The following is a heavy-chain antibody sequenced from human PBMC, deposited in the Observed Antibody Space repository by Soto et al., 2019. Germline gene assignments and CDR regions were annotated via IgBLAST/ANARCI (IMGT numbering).Heavy chain of an antibody. CDR3: ARDPYSSSWHTGADY. Sequence: GGSLRLSCAASGFTFSSYAMHWVRQAPGKGLEWVAVISYDGSNKYYADSVKGRFTISRDNSKNTLYLQMNSLRAEDTAVYYCARDPYSSSWHTGADYWGQGTLVTVSS. CDR2: ISYDGSNK. V-gene: IGHV3-30-3*01. J-gene: IGHJ4*02. CDR1: GFTFSSYA. D-gene: IGHD6-13*01.